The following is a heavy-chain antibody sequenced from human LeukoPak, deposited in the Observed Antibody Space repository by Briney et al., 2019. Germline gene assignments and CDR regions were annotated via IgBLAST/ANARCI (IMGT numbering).Heavy chain of an antibody. V-gene: IGHV4-59*01. Sequence: SETLSLTCTVSGDSISNYFWTWIRQPPGKGLEWIGDVYHSGNTNFNPSLKSRVAISVDTSKNLVSLKLSSVIAADTAVYYCARGSYYYMDVWGKGTTVTISS. CDR2: VYHSGNT. J-gene: IGHJ6*03. CDR1: GDSISNYF. CDR3: ARGSYYYMDV.